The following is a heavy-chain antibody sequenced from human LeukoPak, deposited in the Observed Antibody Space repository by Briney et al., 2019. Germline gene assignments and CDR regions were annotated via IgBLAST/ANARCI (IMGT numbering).Heavy chain of an antibody. D-gene: IGHD6-13*01. CDR3: AREVHSSYYFDY. CDR2: IYYSGST. Sequence: SETLSLTCTVSGGSVSSGSYYWSWIRQPPGKGLEWLGYIYYSGSTNYNPSLKSRVTISVDTSKNQFSLKLSSVTAADTAVYYCAREVHSSYYFDYWGQGTLVTVSS. J-gene: IGHJ4*02. V-gene: IGHV4-61*01. CDR1: GGSVSSGSYY.